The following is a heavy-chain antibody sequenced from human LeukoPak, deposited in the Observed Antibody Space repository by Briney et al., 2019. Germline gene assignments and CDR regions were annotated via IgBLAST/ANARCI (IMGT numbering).Heavy chain of an antibody. CDR1: GFTFSIYC. V-gene: IGHV3-30*18. CDR3: AKDSPYCSGGSCYPGFMDY. Sequence: GGSLRLSCAASGFTFSIYCMHWVRQAPGKGRECGAVISYDGSNKYYADSVKGRFTISRDNSKNTLYLHMNSLRAEDTAVYYCAKDSPYCSGGSCYPGFMDYWGQGTLVTVSS. J-gene: IGHJ4*02. CDR2: ISYDGSNK. D-gene: IGHD2-15*01.